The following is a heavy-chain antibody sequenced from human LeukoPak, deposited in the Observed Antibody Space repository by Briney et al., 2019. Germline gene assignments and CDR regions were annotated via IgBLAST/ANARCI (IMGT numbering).Heavy chain of an antibody. V-gene: IGHV3-23*01. Sequence: GGSLRLSCAASGFTFSTFAMIWVRQPPGKGLEWVSSIFPSGGEIHYADSVKGRFTISRDNSKNTLYLQMNSLRAEDTAVYYCARGTIGDADYWGQGTLVTVSS. CDR2: IFPSGGEI. CDR3: ARGTIGDADY. CDR1: GFTFSTFA. J-gene: IGHJ4*02. D-gene: IGHD3-16*01.